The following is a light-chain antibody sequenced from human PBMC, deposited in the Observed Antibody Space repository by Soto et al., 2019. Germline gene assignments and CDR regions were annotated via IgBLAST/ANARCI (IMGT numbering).Light chain of an antibody. J-gene: IGKJ4*01. CDR1: QSISSW. Sequence: IQMTQSPSSVSASVGDRVTITCRASQSISSWLAWYQQKLGRAPRLLIYDASSLESGVPSRFSGSGYGTEFTLTISSLQPDDFATYYCQQYNTYSSLTFGGGTKVDIK. CDR2: DAS. V-gene: IGKV1-5*01. CDR3: QQYNTYSSLT.